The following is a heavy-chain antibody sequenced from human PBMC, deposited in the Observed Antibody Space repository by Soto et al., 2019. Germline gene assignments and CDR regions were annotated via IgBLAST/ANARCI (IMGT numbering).Heavy chain of an antibody. CDR1: GYTFTSYD. D-gene: IGHD3-10*01. CDR2: MNPSGGNT. CDR3: ARNYYGLGRPFDY. V-gene: IGHV1-8*01. Sequence: QVQLVQSGAEVKKPGASVKVSCQASGYTFTSYDISWVRQAPGQGLEWMGWMNPSGGNTGYAQKFQGRVTMTRTTSISTAYMKLSSLTSEDTAVYYCARNYYGLGRPFDYWVQGTMVTVSS. J-gene: IGHJ4*02.